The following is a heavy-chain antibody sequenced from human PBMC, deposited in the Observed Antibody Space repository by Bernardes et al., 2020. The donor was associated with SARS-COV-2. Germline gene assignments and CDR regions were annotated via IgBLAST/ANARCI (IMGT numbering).Heavy chain of an antibody. D-gene: IGHD6-13*01. J-gene: IGHJ4*02. V-gene: IGHV3-21*04. Sequence: GGSLRLSCAASGFTFSSYSMNWVRQAPGKGLEWVSSISSSSSYIYYADSVKGRFTISRDNAKNSLYLQMNSLRAEDTAVYYCAKDQFASRQQQLSRGFFFDYWGQGTLVTVSS. CDR2: ISSSSSYI. CDR1: GFTFSSYS. CDR3: AKDQFASRQQQLSRGFFFDY.